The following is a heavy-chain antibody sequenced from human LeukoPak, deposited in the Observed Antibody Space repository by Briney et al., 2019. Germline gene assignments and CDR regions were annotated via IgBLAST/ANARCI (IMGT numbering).Heavy chain of an antibody. CDR3: ARAVDDFYYYMDV. D-gene: IGHD6-19*01. Sequence: SETLSLTCTISGGSISSYYWSWIRQPPGKGLEWIGYIYYTGSTNHNPSLKSRVTISVDTSKNQFSLKLRSVTAADTAVYFCARAVDDFYYYMDVWGKGTTVTVSS. V-gene: IGHV4-59*12. CDR2: IYYTGST. J-gene: IGHJ6*03. CDR1: GGSISSYY.